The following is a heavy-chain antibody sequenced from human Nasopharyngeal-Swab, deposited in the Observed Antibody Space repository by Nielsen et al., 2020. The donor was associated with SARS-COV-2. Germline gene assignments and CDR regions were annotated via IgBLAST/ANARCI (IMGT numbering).Heavy chain of an antibody. D-gene: IGHD5-12*01. V-gene: IGHV3-53*01. CDR2: IYSGGST. Sequence: WIRQPPGKGLEWVSVIYSGGSTYYADSVKGRFTISRDNSKNTLYLQMNSLRAEDTAVYYCARDSVSGYGHGYWGQGTLVTVSS. J-gene: IGHJ4*02. CDR3: ARDSVSGYGHGY.